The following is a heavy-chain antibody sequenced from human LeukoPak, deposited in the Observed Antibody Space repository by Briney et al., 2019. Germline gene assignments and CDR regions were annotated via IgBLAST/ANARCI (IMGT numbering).Heavy chain of an antibody. Sequence: GGSLRLSCAASGFTFSSYEMNWVRQAPGKGLEWVSYISSSGSTIYYADSVKGRFTISRDNAKNSLYLQMNSLRAEDTAVYYCARQRRVKTWIQLLTDAFDIWGQGTMVTVSS. CDR3: ARQRRVKTWIQLLTDAFDI. J-gene: IGHJ3*02. CDR1: GFTFSSYE. CDR2: ISSSGSTI. V-gene: IGHV3-48*03. D-gene: IGHD5-18*01.